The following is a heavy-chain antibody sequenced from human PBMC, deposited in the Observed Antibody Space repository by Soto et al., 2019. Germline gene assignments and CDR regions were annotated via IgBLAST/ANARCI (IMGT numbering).Heavy chain of an antibody. CDR2: IKSKTDGGTT. J-gene: IGHJ6*02. V-gene: IGHV3-15*07. CDR1: GFTFSNAW. CDR3: TTDLMAAAGQDYYYYGMDV. D-gene: IGHD6-13*01. Sequence: GGSLRLSCAASGFTFSNAWMNWVRQAPGKGLEWVGRIKSKTDGGTTDYAAPVKGRFTISRDDSNNTLYLQMNSLNTEDTAVYYCTTDLMAAAGQDYYYYGMDVWGQGTTVTVSS.